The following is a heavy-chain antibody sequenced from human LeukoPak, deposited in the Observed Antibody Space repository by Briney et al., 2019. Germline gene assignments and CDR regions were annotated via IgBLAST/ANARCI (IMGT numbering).Heavy chain of an antibody. CDR3: ARDPGVGYCSSTSCYGFDY. CDR1: GFIFKKYW. CDR2: IKEDGSET. Sequence: GGSLRLSCAASGFIFKKYWMNWVRQVPGKGLECLANIKEDGSETYYADSVKGRFTISRDNPKNLLFLQINSLRVEDTAVYYCARDPGVGYCSSTSCYGFDYWGQGTLVTVSS. D-gene: IGHD2-2*01. V-gene: IGHV3-7*01. J-gene: IGHJ4*02.